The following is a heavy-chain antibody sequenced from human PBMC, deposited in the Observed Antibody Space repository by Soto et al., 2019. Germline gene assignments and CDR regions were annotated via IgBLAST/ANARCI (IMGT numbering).Heavy chain of an antibody. CDR1: GFTFSGYA. D-gene: IGHD2-2*01. CDR2: ISYEGSNK. Sequence: QVQLVESGGGVVQPGRSLRLSCAASGFTFSGYAMHWVRQAPGKGLEWVAVISYEGSNKYYADSVKGRFTISRDNSKNTLYLQMNSLRAEDAAVYYCAKDGPMGALSPGVTVPAAQGGYMDVWGKGTTVTVSS. V-gene: IGHV3-30*18. CDR3: AKDGPMGALSPGVTVPAAQGGYMDV. J-gene: IGHJ6*03.